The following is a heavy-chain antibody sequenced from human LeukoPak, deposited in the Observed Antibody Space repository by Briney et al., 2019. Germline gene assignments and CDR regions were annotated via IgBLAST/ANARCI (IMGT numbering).Heavy chain of an antibody. CDR3: VFGSGWYYFDY. V-gene: IGHV3-7*01. CDR2: IKQDGSEK. Sequence: PGGSLRLSCAASGFTFSSYWMSWVRQAPGKGLEWVANIKQDGSEKYYADSVKGRFTISRDNAKNSLYLQMNSLRPEDTAVYYCVFGSGWYYFDYWGQGTLVTVSS. CDR1: GFTFSSYW. D-gene: IGHD6-19*01. J-gene: IGHJ4*02.